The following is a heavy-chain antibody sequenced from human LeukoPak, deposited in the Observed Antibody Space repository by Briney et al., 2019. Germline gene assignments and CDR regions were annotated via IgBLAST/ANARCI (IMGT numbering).Heavy chain of an antibody. CDR1: RFTFSSYA. CDR3: ARAFGTFGGVIAAYGMDV. D-gene: IGHD3-16*02. CDR2: ISSNGSST. V-gene: IGHV3-64*01. Sequence: GGALRLSCAASRFTFSSYAMHWVRQAPGKGLEYVSAISSNGSSTYYANSGKGRFTISRDNSKNTLYLQMGSLRAEDMAVYYCARAFGTFGGVIAAYGMDVWGQGTTVTVSS. J-gene: IGHJ6*02.